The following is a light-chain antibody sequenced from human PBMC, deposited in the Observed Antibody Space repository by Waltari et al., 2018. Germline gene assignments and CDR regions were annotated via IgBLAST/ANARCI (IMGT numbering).Light chain of an antibody. CDR3: SSYTTSSTLV. Sequence: QSALTQPASVSGSPGQSITISCTGISSDVGGYQYASWSQQPPGKAPKLMIYEVSNRPSGVSNRFSGSKSGNTASLTISGLQAEDEADYYCSSYTTSSTLVFGGGTKLTVL. V-gene: IGLV2-14*01. J-gene: IGLJ2*01. CDR1: SSDVGGYQY. CDR2: EVS.